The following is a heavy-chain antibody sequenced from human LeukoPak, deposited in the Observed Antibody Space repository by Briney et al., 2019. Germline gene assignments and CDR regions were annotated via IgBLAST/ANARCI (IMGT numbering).Heavy chain of an antibody. J-gene: IGHJ3*02. CDR1: GGTFSSYA. CDR2: INPSGDST. D-gene: IGHD3-22*01. Sequence: ASVKVSCKASGGTFSSYAISWVRQAPGQGLEWMGIINPSGDSTNYAQKFQGRVTMTRDTSTSTVYMELSSLRSEDTAVYYCARAGVWDYSDSSGYHNAAFDIWGQGTMVTVSS. V-gene: IGHV1-46*01. CDR3: ARAGVWDYSDSSGYHNAAFDI.